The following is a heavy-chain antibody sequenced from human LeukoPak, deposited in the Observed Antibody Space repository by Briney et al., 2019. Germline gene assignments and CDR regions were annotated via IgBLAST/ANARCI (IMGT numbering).Heavy chain of an antibody. CDR3: ARPGYSTGAFDY. CDR2: SYSGGNT. Sequence: GGSLRLSCAASGFTVSGNYMSWVRQAPGKGLEWVSVSYSGGNTYYADSVKGRFIISRDNSKNTLYLQMNSLRAEDTAVYYCARPGYSTGAFDYWGQGTLVTVSS. J-gene: IGHJ4*02. D-gene: IGHD6-25*01. V-gene: IGHV3-53*01. CDR1: GFTVSGNY.